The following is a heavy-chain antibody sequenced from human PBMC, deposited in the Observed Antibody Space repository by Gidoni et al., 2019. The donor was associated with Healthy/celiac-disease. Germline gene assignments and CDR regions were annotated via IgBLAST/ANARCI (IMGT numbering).Heavy chain of an antibody. D-gene: IGHD2-2*01. V-gene: IGHV3-30*18. CDR2: ISYDGSNK. CDR1: G. J-gene: IGHJ4*02. Sequence: GMHWVRQAPGKGLEWVAVISYDGSNKYYADSVKGRFTISRDNSKNTLYLQMNSLRAEDTAVYYCAKDSVPGPYRETRSLCDYWGQGTLVTVSS. CDR3: AKDSVPGPYRETRSLCDY.